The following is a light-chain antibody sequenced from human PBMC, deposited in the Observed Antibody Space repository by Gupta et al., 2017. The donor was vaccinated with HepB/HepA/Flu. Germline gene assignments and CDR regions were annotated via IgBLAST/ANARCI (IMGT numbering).Light chain of an antibody. CDR1: QDIKNE. CDR2: GAS. Sequence: IQMTQSPSSLSASLGDRVTITCRASQDIKNELAWYQQKPGKAPNLLIYGASKLGSGVPSRFSGGGSGTYFTLTISRLQPEDFATYFCLQDYNYPRTFGQGTKVEIK. CDR3: LQDYNYPRT. V-gene: IGKV1-6*01. J-gene: IGKJ1*01.